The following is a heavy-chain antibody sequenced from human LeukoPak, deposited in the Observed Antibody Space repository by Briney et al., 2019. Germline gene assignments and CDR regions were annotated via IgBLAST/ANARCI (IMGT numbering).Heavy chain of an antibody. D-gene: IGHD6-13*01. CDR1: GFTFSSYS. V-gene: IGHV3-21*01. J-gene: IGHJ6*03. Sequence: GGSLRLSCAASGFTFSSYSMNWVRQAPGKGLEWVSSISSSSSYIYYADSVKGRFTISRDNAKNSLYLQMNSLRAEDTAVYYCARNIAAAGMGKYYYYYYMDVWGKGTTVTVSS. CDR2: ISSSSSYI. CDR3: ARNIAAAGMGKYYYYYYMDV.